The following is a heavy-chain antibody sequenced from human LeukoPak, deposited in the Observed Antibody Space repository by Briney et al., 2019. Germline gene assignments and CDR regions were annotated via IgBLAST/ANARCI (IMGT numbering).Heavy chain of an antibody. J-gene: IGHJ4*02. D-gene: IGHD3-10*01. CDR2: ISGSGGST. V-gene: IGHV3-23*01. CDR3: ARMLSGREFDY. CDR1: GFTFYNYA. Sequence: GGSLRLSCAASGFTFYNYAMSWVRQAPGKGLEWVSSISGSGGSTYYADSVKGRFTISRDNSKNTLYPQMNSLRAEDTAVYYCARMLSGREFDYWGQGTLVTVSS.